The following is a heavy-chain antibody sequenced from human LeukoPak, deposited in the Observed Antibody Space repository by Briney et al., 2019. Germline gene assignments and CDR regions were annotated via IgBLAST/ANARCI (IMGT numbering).Heavy chain of an antibody. V-gene: IGHV4-34*01. CDR1: GGSFSGYY. J-gene: IGHJ4*02. CDR2: INHSGST. CDR3: ARERKRKGYYGSGSYSDY. D-gene: IGHD3-10*01. Sequence: SETLSLTCAVSGGSFSGYYWSWIRQPPGKGLEWIGEINHSGSTNYNPSLKSRVTISVDTSKNQFSLKLSSVTAADTAVYYCARERKRKGYYGSGSYSDYWGQGTLVTVSS.